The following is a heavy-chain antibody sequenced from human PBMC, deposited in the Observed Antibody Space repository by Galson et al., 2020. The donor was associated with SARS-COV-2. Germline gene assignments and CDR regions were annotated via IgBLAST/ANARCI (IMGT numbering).Heavy chain of an antibody. V-gene: IGHV1-18*04. CDR2: ISAYNGNT. J-gene: IGHJ1*01. D-gene: IGHD3-22*01. Sequence: ASVKVSCKASGYTFTSYGINWVRQAPGQGLEWMGWISAYNGNTNYAQKLQGRVTMTTDTSTSTAYMELRSLRSDDTAVYYCARVLGYYDSSGYYHIDEYFQHWGQGTLVTVSS. CDR3: ARVLGYYDSSGYYHIDEYFQH. CDR1: GYTFTSYG.